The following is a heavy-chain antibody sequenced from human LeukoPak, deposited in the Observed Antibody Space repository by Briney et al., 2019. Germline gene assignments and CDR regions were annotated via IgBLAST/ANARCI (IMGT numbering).Heavy chain of an antibody. CDR2: ISAYNGNT. J-gene: IGHJ3*02. CDR1: GYTFTSYG. CDR3: ARVVLGGNIVVVPAAIVRAFDI. Sequence: GASVKVSSTASGYTFTSYGISWVRQAPGQGLEWMGWISAYNGNTNYTQKLQGRVTITTDTSTSTAYMELRSLRSDDTAVYYCARVVLGGNIVVVPAAIVRAFDIWGQGTMVIVSS. V-gene: IGHV1-18*01. D-gene: IGHD2-2*01.